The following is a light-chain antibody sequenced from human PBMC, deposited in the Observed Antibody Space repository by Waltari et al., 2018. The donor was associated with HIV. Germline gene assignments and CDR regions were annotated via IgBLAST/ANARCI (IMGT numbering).Light chain of an antibody. Sequence: DIVMTQFPDSLTVSLGERATMNCKSSQSLLYSSNNKNYLAWYQQKPGQPPKLLIYWASTRESGVPDRFSGSGSGTDFTLTISSLQAEDVAVYYCQQYYITPYTFGQGTKLEIK. J-gene: IGKJ2*01. CDR1: QSLLYSSNNKNY. V-gene: IGKV4-1*01. CDR3: QQYYITPYT. CDR2: WAS.